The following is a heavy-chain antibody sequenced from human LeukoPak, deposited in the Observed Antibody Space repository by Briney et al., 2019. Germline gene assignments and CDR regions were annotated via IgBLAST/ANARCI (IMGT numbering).Heavy chain of an antibody. V-gene: IGHV3-23*01. CDR3: ANEPLP. CDR1: ALTLRSYA. Sequence: GGSLRLSCSASALTLRSYAMGWARQAPGQGLEWVSTVSTSGGSTYYADSVNGRFTISRDNANNKLYLQISSLRAEVTSAYYLANEPLPWRQGTLVTVSS. D-gene: IGHD1-14*01. CDR2: VSTSGGST. J-gene: IGHJ4*02.